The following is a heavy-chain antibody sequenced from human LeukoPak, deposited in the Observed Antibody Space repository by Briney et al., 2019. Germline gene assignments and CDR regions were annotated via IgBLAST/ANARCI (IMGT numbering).Heavy chain of an antibody. CDR3: ARASIAVAGPLDY. CDR2: IYSGGST. J-gene: IGHJ4*02. Sequence: PGGSLRPSCAASGFTVSSNYMSWVRQAPGKGLEWVSVIYSGGSTYYADSVKGRFTISRDNSKNTLYLQMNSLRAEDTAVYYCARASIAVAGPLDYWGQGTLVTVSS. V-gene: IGHV3-53*01. CDR1: GFTVSSNY. D-gene: IGHD6-19*01.